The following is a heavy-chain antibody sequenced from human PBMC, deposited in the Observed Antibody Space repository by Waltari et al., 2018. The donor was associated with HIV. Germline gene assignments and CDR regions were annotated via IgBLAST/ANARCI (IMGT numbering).Heavy chain of an antibody. CDR3: ARDRPYYYGSGSLRYFDY. J-gene: IGHJ4*02. CDR2: GYTSGST. Sequence: QVQLQESGPGLVKPSQTLSLTCTVSGGSIRSGSYYWGWIRQPAGKGLEWIGRGYTSGSTNYNPSLKSRVTISVDTSKNQFSLKLSSVTAADTAVYYCARDRPYYYGSGSLRYFDYWGQGTLVTVSS. V-gene: IGHV4-61*02. CDR1: GGSIRSGSYY. D-gene: IGHD3-10*01.